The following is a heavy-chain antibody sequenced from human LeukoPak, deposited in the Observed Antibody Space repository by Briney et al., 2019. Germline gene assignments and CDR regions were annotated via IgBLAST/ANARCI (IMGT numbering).Heavy chain of an antibody. Sequence: GGSLRLSCVVSGFTLSSYGMNWVRQAPGKGLEWVSYMSSSGSVTYYADSMKGRFTISRDAANNSLYLQMNRLRAEDTGVYYFARDSSGWYYFDSWGQGTLVTVSS. V-gene: IGHV3-48*03. D-gene: IGHD6-19*01. CDR2: MSSSGSVT. CDR3: ARDSSGWYYFDS. J-gene: IGHJ4*02. CDR1: GFTLSSYG.